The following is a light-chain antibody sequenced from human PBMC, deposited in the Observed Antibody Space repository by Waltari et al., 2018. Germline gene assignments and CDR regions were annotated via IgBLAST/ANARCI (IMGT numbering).Light chain of an antibody. Sequence: DIVMTQSPDSLTVALGERATLNCRSSHSLLWESGYNYLAWYQQKPGKPPKLLISWASTRESGVPDRFSGGGSGTDFALTSTRLQSEDVATYYFQQYFGIPSFGQGTKLEI. V-gene: IGKV4-1*01. CDR2: WAS. J-gene: IGKJ2*01. CDR3: QQYFGIPS. CDR1: HSLLWESGYNY.